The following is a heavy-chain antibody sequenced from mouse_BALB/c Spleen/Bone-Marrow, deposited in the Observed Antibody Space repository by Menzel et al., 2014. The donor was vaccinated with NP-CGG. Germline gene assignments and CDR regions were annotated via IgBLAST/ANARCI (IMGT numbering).Heavy chain of an antibody. J-gene: IGHJ3*01. Sequence: VQLQQSGAELMKPGASVKISCKATGYTFSSYWIEWVKRRPGHGLEWIGEILPGSGTTNLNEKFKGKATFTADTSSNTAYMQLSSLTSEDSAVYYCARSPYWGQGTLVTVSA. CDR3: ARSPY. V-gene: IGHV1-9*01. CDR1: GYTFSSYW. CDR2: ILPGSGTT.